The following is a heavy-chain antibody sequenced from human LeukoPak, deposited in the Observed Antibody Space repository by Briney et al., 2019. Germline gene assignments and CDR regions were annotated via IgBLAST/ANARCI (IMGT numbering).Heavy chain of an antibody. CDR1: GLTFSTSG. CDR3: ATETNGRHYDY. V-gene: IGHV3-21*06. J-gene: IGHJ4*02. D-gene: IGHD1-14*01. Sequence: GGSLRLSCTASGLTFSTSGFNWVRQAPGKGLEWVASIGPTGSDRYHADSIKGRFTISRGNANNFLYLHMNSLRAEDTAVYYCATETNGRHYDYWGQGTLLTVSS. CDR2: IGPTGSDR.